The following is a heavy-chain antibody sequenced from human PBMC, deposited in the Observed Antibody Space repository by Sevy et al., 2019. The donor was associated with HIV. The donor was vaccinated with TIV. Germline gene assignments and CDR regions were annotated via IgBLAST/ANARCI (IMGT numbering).Heavy chain of an antibody. V-gene: IGHV1-18*01. J-gene: IGHJ6*02. CDR3: ARVGFGVALYGMDV. CDR2: ISPYNGNT. Sequence: ASVKVSCKVFGFNFATYGISWVRQAPGQGPEWMGWISPYNGNTKYAHKLQARITLTTDTSTAKVYMELKSLISDDTAVYYCARVGFGVALYGMDVWGRGTAVTVSS. D-gene: IGHD3-3*01. CDR1: GFNFATYG.